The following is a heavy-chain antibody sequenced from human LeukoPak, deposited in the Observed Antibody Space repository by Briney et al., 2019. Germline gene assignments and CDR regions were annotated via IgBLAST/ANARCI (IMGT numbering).Heavy chain of an antibody. D-gene: IGHD6-13*01. CDR1: GGTFSSYA. CDR2: IIPILGIA. V-gene: IGHV1-69*04. J-gene: IGHJ4*02. CDR3: ARDAGYSSSWYDY. Sequence: SVEVSCKASGGTFSSYAISWVRQAPGQGLEWMGRIIPILGIANYAQKFQGRVTITADKSTSTAYMELSSLRSEDTAVYYCARDAGYSSSWYDYWGQGTLVTVSS.